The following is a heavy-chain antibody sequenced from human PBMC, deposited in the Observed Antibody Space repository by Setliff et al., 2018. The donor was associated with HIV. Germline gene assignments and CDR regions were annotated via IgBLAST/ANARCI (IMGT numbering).Heavy chain of an antibody. V-gene: IGHV4-39*01. D-gene: IGHD5-18*01. J-gene: IGHJ6*03. CDR2: VFSGGSS. CDR3: ARRGYSYVERVYYYYMDV. CDR1: GDSISGNYY. Sequence: SETLSLTCTVSGDSISGNYYWAWIRQPPGKGLEWIATVFSGGSSKYNPSLWSRVTISVDTSKNQFSLKVSSVTAADTAVYYCARRGYSYVERVYYYYMDVWGKGTTVTVSS.